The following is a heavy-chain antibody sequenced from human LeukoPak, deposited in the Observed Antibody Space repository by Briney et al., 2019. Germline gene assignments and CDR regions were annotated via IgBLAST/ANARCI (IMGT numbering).Heavy chain of an antibody. V-gene: IGHV4-4*02. CDR1: GGSISSSNW. CDR2: IYYSGST. CDR3: ARNLPRYYYDSSGSDAFDI. J-gene: IGHJ3*02. Sequence: PSGTLSLTCAVSGGSISSSNWWSWIRQPPGKGLEWIGYIYYSGSTNYNPSLKSRVTISVDTSKNQFSLKLSSVTAADTAVYYCARNLPRYYYDSSGSDAFDIWGQGTMVTVSS. D-gene: IGHD3-22*01.